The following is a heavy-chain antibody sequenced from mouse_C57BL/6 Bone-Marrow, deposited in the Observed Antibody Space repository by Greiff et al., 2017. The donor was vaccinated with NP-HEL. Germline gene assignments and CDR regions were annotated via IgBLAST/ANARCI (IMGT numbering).Heavy chain of an antibody. V-gene: IGHV5-4*01. CDR1: GFTFSSYA. CDR2: ISDGGSYT. Sequence: EVQLVESGGGLVKPGGSLKLSCAASGFTFSSYAMSWVRQTPEKRLEWVATISDGGSYTYYPDNVKGRFTISRDNAKNNLYLQMSHLKSEDTAMYYCARDGGIYYGNYADYWGQGTTLTVSS. D-gene: IGHD2-1*01. J-gene: IGHJ2*01. CDR3: ARDGGIYYGNYADY.